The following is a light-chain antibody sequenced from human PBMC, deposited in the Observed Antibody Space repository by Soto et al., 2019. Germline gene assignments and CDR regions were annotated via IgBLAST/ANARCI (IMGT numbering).Light chain of an antibody. J-gene: IGKJ1*01. Sequence: EIVLTQSPGTLSLSPGERATLSCRASQSISSSYLAWYQQRPGQPPRLLIYDASSRATGIPDRFSGSGSGTDFTLTISRLEPEDFAVYYCQQYGSSIQTFGQGTKVDIK. V-gene: IGKV3-20*01. CDR3: QQYGSSIQT. CDR1: QSISSSY. CDR2: DAS.